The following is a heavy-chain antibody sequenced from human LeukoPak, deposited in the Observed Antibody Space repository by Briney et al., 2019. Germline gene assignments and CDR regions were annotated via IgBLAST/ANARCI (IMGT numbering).Heavy chain of an antibody. Sequence: SETLSLTCTVSGGSLSSSSYYWGWIRQAPGRGLEWVGSIYYSGSTYYNPSLKSRVTISVDTSKKQFSLKLSSVTAADTAVYYCAREGKLTGYFGGLGFNYWGQGILVTVSS. CDR1: GGSLSSSSYY. D-gene: IGHD6-19*01. V-gene: IGHV4-39*02. CDR2: IYYSGST. J-gene: IGHJ4*02. CDR3: AREGKLTGYFGGLGFNY.